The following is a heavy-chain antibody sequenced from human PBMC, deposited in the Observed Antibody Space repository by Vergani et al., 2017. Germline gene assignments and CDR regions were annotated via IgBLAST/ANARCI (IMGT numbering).Heavy chain of an antibody. CDR1: GDSFSSGNYY. CDR2: IYSSGST. V-gene: IGHV4-61*02. CDR3: AHGTFLHAFDN. D-gene: IGHD1-26*01. J-gene: IGHJ3*02. Sequence: QVQLQESGPGLLKPSQTLSLTCSVAGDSFSSGNYYWNWIPQPAGKGLVWMRRIYSSGSTSYNPSIKSRITMSLDTSKNQISLSLSSVTAADAAIYYCAHGTFLHAFDNWGQGTVVTVSS.